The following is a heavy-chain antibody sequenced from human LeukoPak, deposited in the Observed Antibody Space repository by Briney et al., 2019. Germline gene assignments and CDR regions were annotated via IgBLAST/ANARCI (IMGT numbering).Heavy chain of an antibody. Sequence: GGSLRLSCAASGFTFSSYNMNWVRQAPGKGLEWVSSISSGSIYMFYADSVKGRFTISRDNAKNSLYLQMNSLRAEDTAVYYCASPGTYDSSGYYCHHYWGQGTLVTVSS. V-gene: IGHV3-21*01. CDR1: GFTFSSYN. J-gene: IGHJ4*02. CDR3: ASPGTYDSSGYYCHHY. D-gene: IGHD3-22*01. CDR2: ISSGSIYM.